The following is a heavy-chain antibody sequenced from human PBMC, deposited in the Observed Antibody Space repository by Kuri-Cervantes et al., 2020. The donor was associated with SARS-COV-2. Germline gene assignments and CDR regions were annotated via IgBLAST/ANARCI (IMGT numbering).Heavy chain of an antibody. J-gene: IGHJ6*02. D-gene: IGHD6-19*01. Sequence: GESLKISCAASGFTFSSYGMHWVRQAPGKGLEWVAVISYDGSNKYYADSVKGRFTISRDNSKNTLYLQMNSLRAEDTAVYYCARDRYSSGWSWTYYYYGMDVWGQGTTVTVSS. CDR1: GFTFSSYG. V-gene: IGHV3-30*03. CDR2: ISYDGSNK. CDR3: ARDRYSSGWSWTYYYYGMDV.